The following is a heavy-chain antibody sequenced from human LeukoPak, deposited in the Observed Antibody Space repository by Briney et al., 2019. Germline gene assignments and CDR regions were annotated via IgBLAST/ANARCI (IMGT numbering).Heavy chain of an antibody. CDR2: ISGSGGST. J-gene: IGHJ1*01. D-gene: IGHD3-22*01. CDR1: GFTFSSYA. CDR3: AKSPLNYDSSGYYPEYFQH. Sequence: LRLSCAASGFTFSSYAMSWVRQAPGKGLEWVSAISGSGGSTYYADSVKGRFTISRDNSKNTLYLQMNSLRAEDTAVYYCAKSPLNYDSSGYYPEYFQHWGQGTLVTVSS. V-gene: IGHV3-23*01.